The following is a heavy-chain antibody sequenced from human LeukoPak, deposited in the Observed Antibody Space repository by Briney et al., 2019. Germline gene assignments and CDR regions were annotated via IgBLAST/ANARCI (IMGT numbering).Heavy chain of an antibody. D-gene: IGHD6-13*01. CDR2: IYPGDSDT. CDR3: ARWAASGTGLDY. V-gene: IGHV5-51*01. CDR1: GYRFTNYW. J-gene: IGHJ4*02. Sequence: GESLEISFKGSGYRFTNYWIGWVRQMPGKGLEWMGIIYPGDSDTRYSPSFQGQVTTSADKSISTAYLQWSSLKASDTAMYYCARWAASGTGLDYWGQGTLVTVSS.